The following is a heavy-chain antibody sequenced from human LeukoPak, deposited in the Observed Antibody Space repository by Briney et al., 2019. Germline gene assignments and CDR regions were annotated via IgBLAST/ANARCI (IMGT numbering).Heavy chain of an antibody. J-gene: IGHJ4*02. CDR2: TYYRSKWYN. CDR3: AREYSSGWYPPIHFDY. CDR1: GDSVSSNSAA. Sequence: SQTLSLTCAISGDSVSSNSAAWNWTRQSPSRGLEWLGRTYYRSKWYNDYAVSVKSRITINPDTSKNQFSLQLNSVTPEDTAVYYCAREYSSGWYPPIHFDYWGQGTLVTVSS. V-gene: IGHV6-1*01. D-gene: IGHD6-19*01.